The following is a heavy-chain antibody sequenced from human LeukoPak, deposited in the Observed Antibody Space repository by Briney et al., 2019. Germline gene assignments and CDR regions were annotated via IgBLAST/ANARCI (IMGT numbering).Heavy chain of an antibody. D-gene: IGHD3-22*01. CDR3: ATHSYDSSGYYSPDS. CDR1: GFTFSSYG. Sequence: PGGSLRLSCAASGFTFSSYGMHWVRQAPGKGLEWVAVIWYDGSNKYYADSVKGRFTISRDNSKNTLYLQMNSLRAEDTALYYCATHSYDSSGYYSPDSWGQGALVTVSS. J-gene: IGHJ4*02. CDR2: IWYDGSNK. V-gene: IGHV3-33*01.